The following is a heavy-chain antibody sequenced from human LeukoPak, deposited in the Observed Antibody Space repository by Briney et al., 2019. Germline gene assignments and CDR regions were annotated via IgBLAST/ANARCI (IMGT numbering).Heavy chain of an antibody. J-gene: IGHJ3*02. CDR3: TRSGRGGAFDS. CDR2: IYSDGGRT. V-gene: IGHV3-74*03. Sequence: RAGGSLRLSCAGSGFTLSNDWMPWVRQGPGKGLAWVARIYSDGGRTTYADSVKGRFTISGDNAKNTLYLQMNSLRVDDTAVYYCTRSGRGGAFDSWGQGTTVTVSS. CDR1: GFTLSNDW. D-gene: IGHD1-26*01.